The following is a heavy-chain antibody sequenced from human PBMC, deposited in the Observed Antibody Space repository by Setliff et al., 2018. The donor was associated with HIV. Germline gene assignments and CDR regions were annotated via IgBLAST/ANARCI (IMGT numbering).Heavy chain of an antibody. J-gene: IGHJ6*03. CDR1: GGTFSSYT. CDR3: ARAGDGYNSDYYYYYMDV. D-gene: IGHD5-12*01. Sequence: GASVKVSCKASGGTFSSYTISWVRQAPGQGLEWMGRIIPILGIANYAQKFQGRVTITADKSTSTAYMELSSLRSGDTAVYYCARAGDGYNSDYYYYYMDVWGKGTTVTVSS. CDR2: IIPILGIA. V-gene: IGHV1-69*02.